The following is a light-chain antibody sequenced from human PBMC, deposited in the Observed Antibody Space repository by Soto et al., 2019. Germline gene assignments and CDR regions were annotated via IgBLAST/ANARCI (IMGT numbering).Light chain of an antibody. V-gene: IGKV1-33*01. CDR2: DAS. Sequence: DIQMTQSPSSLSASVGDRVTITCQASQDVTSYLNWYQQKPGKAPKLLIYDASTLETGVPSRFSGSASGTDYTFTISSLQPEDIATYYSQQYDNLPFTFGPGTKVDVK. CDR1: QDVTSY. CDR3: QQYDNLPFT. J-gene: IGKJ3*01.